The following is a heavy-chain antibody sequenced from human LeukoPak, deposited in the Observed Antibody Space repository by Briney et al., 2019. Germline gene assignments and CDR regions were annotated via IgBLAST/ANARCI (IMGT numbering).Heavy chain of an antibody. D-gene: IGHD3-22*01. CDR2: IYTSGST. V-gene: IGHV4-4*07. Sequence: SETLSLTCTVPGVSISSYYWSWIRQPAGKGLEGIGRIYTSGSTNYNPSLKSRVTMSVDTSKNQFSLKLSSVTAADTAVYYCARGITMIVGNWFDPWGQGTLVTVSS. CDR3: ARGITMIVGNWFDP. CDR1: GVSISSYY. J-gene: IGHJ5*02.